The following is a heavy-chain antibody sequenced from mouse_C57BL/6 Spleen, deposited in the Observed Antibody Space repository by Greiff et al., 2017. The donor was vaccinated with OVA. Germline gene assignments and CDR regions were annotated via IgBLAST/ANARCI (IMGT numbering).Heavy chain of an antibody. J-gene: IGHJ3*01. Sequence: QVQLQQPGAELVRPGSSVKLSCKASGYTFTSYWMHWVKQRPIQGLEWIGNIDPSDSETHYNQKFKDKATLTVDKSSSTAYMQLSRLSSEYSAVYYCARLLAYGASWGPGTLVTVSA. D-gene: IGHD1-1*01. CDR3: ARLLAYGAS. CDR1: GYTFTSYW. V-gene: IGHV1-52*01. CDR2: IDPSDSET.